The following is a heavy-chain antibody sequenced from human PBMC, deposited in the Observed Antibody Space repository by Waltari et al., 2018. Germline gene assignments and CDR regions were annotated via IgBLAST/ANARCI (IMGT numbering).Heavy chain of an antibody. Sequence: EVQLVESGGELVQPGGSLRLSCAASGFTLSNYWMSWVRQAPGKGVEWVANIMTDGREEYYVDSVRGRFTISRDNAKNSLYLQMNSLRPEDTAVYYCVRDQWFAFDIWGQGTMVTVSS. J-gene: IGHJ3*02. CDR3: VRDQWFAFDI. V-gene: IGHV3-7*01. CDR2: IMTDGREE. D-gene: IGHD3-22*01. CDR1: GFTLSNYW.